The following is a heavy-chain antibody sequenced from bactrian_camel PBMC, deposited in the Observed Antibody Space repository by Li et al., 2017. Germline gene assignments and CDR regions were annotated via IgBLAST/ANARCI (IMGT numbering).Heavy chain of an antibody. CDR3: AAVAEGRTVEGGVSLWTLFESGY. J-gene: IGHJ4*01. D-gene: IGHD3*01. CDR2: IDSRGTT. CDR1: GLVYPFWS. Sequence: GSVQAGGSLTLSCAASGLVYPFWSMAWFRQAPGKEREGVARIDSRGTTEYVDSVKGRFTVFKGNAGKTLYLQMNSLRPEDTAMYYCAAVAEGRTVEGGVSLWTLFESGYWGQGTQVTVS. V-gene: IGHV3S61*01.